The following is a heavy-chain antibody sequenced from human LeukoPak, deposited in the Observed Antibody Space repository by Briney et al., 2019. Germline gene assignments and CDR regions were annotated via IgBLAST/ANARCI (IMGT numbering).Heavy chain of an antibody. V-gene: IGHV4-39*01. J-gene: IGHJ4*02. CDR3: ARMSRVEMAFDY. D-gene: IGHD5-24*01. Sequence: SETLSLTCTVSGGSISSSTYYWGWIRQPPGKGLEWIGNMYYSGSTYYNPSLKSRVTIFVDTSKNQFSLKLSSVTAADTAMYYCARMSRVEMAFDYWGQGTLVTVSS. CDR2: MYYSGST. CDR1: GGSISSSTYY.